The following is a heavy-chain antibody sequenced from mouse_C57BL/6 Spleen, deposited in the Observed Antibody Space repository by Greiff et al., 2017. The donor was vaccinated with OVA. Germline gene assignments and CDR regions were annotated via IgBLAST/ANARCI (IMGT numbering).Heavy chain of an antibody. J-gene: IGHJ2*01. D-gene: IGHD2-4*01. CDR2: INPSTGGT. Sequence: EVQLQQSGPELVKPGASVKISCKASGYSFTGYYMNWVKQSPEKSLEWIGEINPSTGGTTYNQKFKAKATLTVDKSSSTAYMQLKSLTSEDSAVYYCARSPRYDYGLDYWGQGTTLTVSS. V-gene: IGHV1-42*01. CDR1: GYSFTGYY. CDR3: ARSPRYDYGLDY.